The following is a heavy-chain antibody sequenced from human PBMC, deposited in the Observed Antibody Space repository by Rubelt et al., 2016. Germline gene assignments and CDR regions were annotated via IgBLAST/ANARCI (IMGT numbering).Heavy chain of an antibody. Sequence: QVQLQQWGAGLLKPSETLSLTCAVYGGSFSGYYWSWIRQPPGKGLEWIGEINHSGSTNYNPSLNGRGTISVDMAKNQFSLKLSSVTAADTAVYYCARVAVVITHWYFDLWGRGTLVTVSS. D-gene: IGHD3-22*01. V-gene: IGHV4-34*01. CDR3: ARVAVVITHWYFDL. J-gene: IGHJ2*01. CDR1: GGSFSGYY. CDR2: INHSGST.